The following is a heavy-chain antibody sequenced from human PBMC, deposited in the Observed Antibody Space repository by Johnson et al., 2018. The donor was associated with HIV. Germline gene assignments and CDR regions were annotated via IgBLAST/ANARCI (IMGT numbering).Heavy chain of an antibody. CDR1: GFTFSNYD. CDR2: ITTAGDT. J-gene: IGHJ3*02. D-gene: IGHD6-13*01. CDR3: ARHGTPRVRTYAFDI. V-gene: IGHV3-13*01. Sequence: VQLVESGGGLVQPGGSLRLSCAASGFTFSNYDMHWVRQTTGEGLEWVSHITTAGDTYYPGSVKGRFPISRENAKNSLYLQMNGLRAGDMALFDCARHGTPRVRTYAFDIWGQGTMVTVSS.